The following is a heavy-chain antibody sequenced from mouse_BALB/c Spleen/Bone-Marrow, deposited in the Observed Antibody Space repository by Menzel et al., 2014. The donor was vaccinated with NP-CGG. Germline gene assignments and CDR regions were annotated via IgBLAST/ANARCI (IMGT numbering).Heavy chain of an antibody. V-gene: IGHV2-4-1*01. CDR1: GLSLTSYG. CDR2: IWSGGST. D-gene: IGHD4-1*01. Sequence: VQLQQSGPGLVRPSQSLSITCTVSGLSLTSYGVHWVRQSPGKGLEWLGVIWSGGSTDYNAAFISRLSISKDNSKSQVFFKMNSLQADDTAIYYCASNWDYAMDYWGQGTSVTVSS. CDR3: ASNWDYAMDY. J-gene: IGHJ4*01.